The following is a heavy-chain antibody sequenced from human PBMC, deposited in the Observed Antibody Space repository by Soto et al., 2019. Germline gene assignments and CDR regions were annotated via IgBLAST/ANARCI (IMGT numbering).Heavy chain of an antibody. V-gene: IGHV3-13*01. CDR2: IGTAGDT. CDR1: GFTFSSYD. Sequence: EVQLVESGGGLVQPGGSLRLSCAASGFTFSSYDMHWVRQATGKGLEWVSAIGTAGDTYYPGYVKGRFTISRENAKNSLYLQMNSLRAGDTAVYYCARGPYGSGSPIAPYDFDYWGQGTLVTVSS. D-gene: IGHD3-10*01. CDR3: ARGPYGSGSPIAPYDFDY. J-gene: IGHJ4*02.